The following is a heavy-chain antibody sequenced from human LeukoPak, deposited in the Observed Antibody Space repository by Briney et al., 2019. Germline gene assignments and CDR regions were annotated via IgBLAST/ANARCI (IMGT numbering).Heavy chain of an antibody. CDR2: IGTVGDP. CDR1: GFTFSSYD. CDR3: VRDDSGSVIRGVLHY. Sequence: GGSLRLSCAASGFTFSSYDMHWVRHATGKGLEWVSGIGTVGDPYYPGSVKGRFTLSRDNSKNTLYLQMNSLIAEDTAVYYCVRDDSGSVIRGVLHYWGQGALVTVSS. J-gene: IGHJ4*02. V-gene: IGHV3-13*05. D-gene: IGHD3-10*01.